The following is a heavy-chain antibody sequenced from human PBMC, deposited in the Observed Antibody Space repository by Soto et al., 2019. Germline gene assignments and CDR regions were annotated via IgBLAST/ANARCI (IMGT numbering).Heavy chain of an antibody. V-gene: IGHV3-30*18. CDR3: AKGGRQWLVTSDFNY. J-gene: IGHJ4*02. Sequence: VQLVESGGGVVQPWRSLRLSCAASGFTFSDCAMHWVRQAPGKGLEWVAGVSHDGRNTHYADSVKGRFTISRDSSKNTVSLEMTSLRAEDTAVYYCAKGGRQWLVTSDFNYWGQGALVTVSS. D-gene: IGHD6-19*01. CDR2: VSHDGRNT. CDR1: GFTFSDCA.